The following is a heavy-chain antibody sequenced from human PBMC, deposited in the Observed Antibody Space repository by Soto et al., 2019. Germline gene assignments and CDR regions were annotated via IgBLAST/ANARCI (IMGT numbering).Heavy chain of an antibody. CDR3: ATTPYDFWSGYYPRYFDY. CDR1: GPSISGSSYC. CDR2: IYYTGST. Sequence: PSETLSLTCTVSGPSISGSSYCWGWIRQTPRTRLEWIGAIYYTGSTYYSPSLKSRVTVSVDTSENQFSLKLSSVTAADTAVYYCATTPYDFWSGYYPRYFDYWGLGTLVTVSS. V-gene: IGHV4-39*07. J-gene: IGHJ4*02. D-gene: IGHD3-3*01.